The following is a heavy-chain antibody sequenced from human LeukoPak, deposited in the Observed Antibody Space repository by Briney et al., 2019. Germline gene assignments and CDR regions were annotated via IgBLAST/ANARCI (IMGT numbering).Heavy chain of an antibody. D-gene: IGHD5-12*01. CDR1: GFTFRSYS. CDR2: ISSSSSYI. V-gene: IGHV3-21*01. Sequence: GGSLRLSCAASGFTFRSYSMNWVRQAPGKGLEWVSSISSSSSYIYYADSVKGRFTISRDNAKNSLYLQMNSLRAEDTAVYFCARDYEVATRTHFDYWGQGTLVTVSS. CDR3: ARDYEVATRTHFDY. J-gene: IGHJ4*02.